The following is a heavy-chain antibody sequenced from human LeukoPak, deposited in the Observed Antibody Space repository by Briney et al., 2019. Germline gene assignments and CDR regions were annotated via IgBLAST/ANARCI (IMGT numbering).Heavy chain of an antibody. V-gene: IGHV3-66*01. CDR1: GFTVSSYY. J-gene: IGHJ4*02. D-gene: IGHD3-3*01. Sequence: PGGSLRLSCAASGFTVSSYYMSWVRQAPGKGLDWVSVIYSGGSTYYADSVKGRFTISRDNSKNTLYLHMNSLRAEDTAVYYCARVYFGVVRGPFDYWGQGTLVTVSS. CDR3: ARVYFGVVRGPFDY. CDR2: IYSGGST.